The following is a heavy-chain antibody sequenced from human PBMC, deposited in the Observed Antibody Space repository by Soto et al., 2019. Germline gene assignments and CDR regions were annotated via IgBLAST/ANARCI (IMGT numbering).Heavy chain of an antibody. CDR1: GYSISSGYY. V-gene: IGHV4-38-2*02. D-gene: IGHD5-12*01. CDR3: ARETIVATTAGYYYYYGMDV. J-gene: IGHJ6*02. CDR2: IYHSGST. Sequence: XETLSLTCAVSGYSISSGYYWGCIRQSPGKGLEWIGSIYHSGSTYYNPSLKSRVTISVDTSKNQFSLKLSSVTAADTAVYYCARETIVATTAGYYYYYGMDVWGQGTTVTVSS.